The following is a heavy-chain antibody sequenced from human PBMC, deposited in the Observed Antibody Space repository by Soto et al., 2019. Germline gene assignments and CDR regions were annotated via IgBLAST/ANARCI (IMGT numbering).Heavy chain of an antibody. J-gene: IGHJ5*02. Sequence: SSGTLSLTCAVYGGPFSGYYWSWIRQPPGMGLEWIGEINHSGSTNYNPSLKSRVTISVDTSKNQFSLKLSSVTAADTAVYYCARGLAVRVVVAAKRVNWFDPWGQGTLVTVSS. D-gene: IGHD2-15*01. CDR1: GGPFSGYY. V-gene: IGHV4-34*01. CDR3: ARGLAVRVVVAAKRVNWFDP. CDR2: INHSGST.